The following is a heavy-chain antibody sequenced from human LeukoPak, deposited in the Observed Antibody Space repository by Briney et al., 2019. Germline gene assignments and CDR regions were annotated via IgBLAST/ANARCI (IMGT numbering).Heavy chain of an antibody. J-gene: IGHJ4*02. Sequence: YPSETLSLTCTVSGGSISSYYWSWIRQPPGKGLEWIGYIYYSGSTNYNPSLKSRVTISVDTSKNQFSLKLSSVTAADTAVYYCARGGYSYGQGEFDYWGQGTLVTVSS. D-gene: IGHD5-18*01. CDR2: IYYSGST. CDR3: ARGGYSYGQGEFDY. V-gene: IGHV4-59*01. CDR1: GGSISSYY.